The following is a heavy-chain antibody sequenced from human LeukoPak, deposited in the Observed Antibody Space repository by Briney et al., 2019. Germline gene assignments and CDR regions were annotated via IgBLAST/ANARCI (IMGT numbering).Heavy chain of an antibody. V-gene: IGHV3-23*01. D-gene: IGHD2-2*01. CDR1: GFTFSSYA. CDR2: ISGSGGST. CDR3: AKDGDIVVVPAAIGY. Sequence: PGRSLRLSCAASGFTFSSYAMSWVRQAPGKGLEWVSAISGSGGSTYYADSVKGRFTISRDNSKNTLYLQMNSLRAEDTAVYYCAKDGDIVVVPAAIGYWGQGTLVTVSS. J-gene: IGHJ4*02.